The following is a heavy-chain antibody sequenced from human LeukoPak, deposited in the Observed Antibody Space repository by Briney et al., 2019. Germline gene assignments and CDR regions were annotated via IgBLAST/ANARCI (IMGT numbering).Heavy chain of an antibody. V-gene: IGHV3-30*04. D-gene: IGHD2-15*01. J-gene: IGHJ6*02. CDR2: ISYDGSNK. CDR1: GFTFSSYA. Sequence: GRSLRLSCAASGFTFSSYAMHWLRQAPGKGLEWVAVISYDGSNKYCADSVKGRFTISRDNSKNTLYLQMNSLRAEDTAVYYCARDSIQAYCSGGSCYYYYYGMDVWGQGTTVTVSS. CDR3: ARDSIQAYCSGGSCYYYYYGMDV.